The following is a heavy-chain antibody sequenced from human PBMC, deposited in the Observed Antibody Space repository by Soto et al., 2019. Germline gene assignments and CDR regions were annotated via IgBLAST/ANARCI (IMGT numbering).Heavy chain of an antibody. Sequence: PGGSLRLSCAASGFTFSSYSMNWVRQAPGKGLEWVSYISSSSSTIYYADSVKGRFTISRDNAKNSLYLQMNSLRAEDTAVYYCARDYPLVVVVAATPVGWFDPWGQGTLVTVSS. V-gene: IGHV3-48*01. CDR3: ARDYPLVVVVAATPVGWFDP. CDR2: ISSSSSTI. J-gene: IGHJ5*02. D-gene: IGHD2-15*01. CDR1: GFTFSSYS.